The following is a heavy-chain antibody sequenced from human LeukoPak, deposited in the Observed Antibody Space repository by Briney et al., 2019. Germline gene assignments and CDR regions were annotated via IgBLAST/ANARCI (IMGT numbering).Heavy chain of an antibody. D-gene: IGHD1-1*01. CDR3: ARGKNGYNWNSRWFDP. J-gene: IGHJ5*02. CDR1: GYTFTSHD. V-gene: IGHV1-18*01. Sequence: ASVKVSCKASGYTFTSHDINWVRQATGQGLEWMGWISAYNGNTNYAQKLQGRVTMTTDTSTSTAYMELRSLRSDDTAVYYCARGKNGYNWNSRWFDPWGQGTLVTVSS. CDR2: ISAYNGNT.